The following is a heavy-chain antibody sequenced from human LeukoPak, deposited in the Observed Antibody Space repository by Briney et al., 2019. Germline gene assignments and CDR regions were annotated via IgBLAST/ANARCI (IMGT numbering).Heavy chain of an antibody. D-gene: IGHD6-13*01. J-gene: IGHJ4*02. CDR1: GFNFNNYG. Sequence: GGSLTLSCAASGFNFNNYGMHSVRQTPGKGLEWVAFIRYDGSYKDYADSVQGRFTVSRDNSKKTLYVQMNSLTAEDSAIYYCARGPIAITDEYYFDYWGQGILVTVSS. CDR2: IRYDGSYK. V-gene: IGHV3-30*02. CDR3: ARGPIAITDEYYFDY.